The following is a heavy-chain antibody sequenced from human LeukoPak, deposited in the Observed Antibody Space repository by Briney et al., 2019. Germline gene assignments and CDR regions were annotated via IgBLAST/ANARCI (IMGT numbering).Heavy chain of an antibody. Sequence: PGGSLRLSCAASGFTFSSYSMNWVRQAPGKGLEWVSSISSSSSYIYYADSVKGRFTISRDNAKNSLYLQMNSLRAEDTAVYYCARDPFAGAQDHADYWGQGTLVTVSS. CDR1: GFTFSSYS. J-gene: IGHJ4*02. CDR3: ARDPFAGAQDHADY. D-gene: IGHD2-15*01. CDR2: ISSSSSYI. V-gene: IGHV3-21*01.